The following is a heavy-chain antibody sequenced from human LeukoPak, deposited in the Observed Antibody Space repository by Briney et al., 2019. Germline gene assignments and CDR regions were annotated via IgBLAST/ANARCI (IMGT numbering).Heavy chain of an antibody. CDR3: ARDHYYDSSGYYRVQGPADY. D-gene: IGHD3-22*01. CDR2: INPSGGST. CDR1: GYTLTELS. V-gene: IGHV1-46*01. Sequence: ASVKVSCKVSGYTLTELSMHWVRQAPGQGLEWMGIINPSGGSTSYAQKFQGRVTMTRDTSTSTVYMELSSLRSEDTAVYYCARDHYYDSSGYYRVQGPADYWGQGTLVTVSS. J-gene: IGHJ4*02.